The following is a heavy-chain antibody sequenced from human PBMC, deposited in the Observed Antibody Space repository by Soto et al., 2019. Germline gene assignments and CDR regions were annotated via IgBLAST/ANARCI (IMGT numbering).Heavy chain of an antibody. CDR1: GGSISSSSYY. CDR3: ARLPDYGDYPARYFDL. CDR2: IYYSGST. D-gene: IGHD4-17*01. Sequence: QLQLQESGPGLVKPSETLSLTCTVSGGSISSSSYYWGWIRQPPGKGLEWIGSIYYSGSTYYNPSLKSRVTISVDTSKNQFSLKLSSVTAADTAVYYCARLPDYGDYPARYFDLWGRGTLVTVSS. V-gene: IGHV4-39*01. J-gene: IGHJ2*01.